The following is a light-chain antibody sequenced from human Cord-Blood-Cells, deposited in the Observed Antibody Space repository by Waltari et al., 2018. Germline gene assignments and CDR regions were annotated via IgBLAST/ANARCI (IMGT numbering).Light chain of an antibody. J-gene: IGLJ3*02. V-gene: IGLV3-19*01. CDR3: NSRDSSGNHWV. CDR1: SLRSYY. CDR2: GKN. Sequence: QDPAVSVALGQTVRITCQGDSLRSYYASWYQQKPGQAPVLVIYGKNNRPSGIPDRFSGSSSGNTASLTITGAQAEDEADYYCNSRDSSGNHWVFGGGTKLTVL.